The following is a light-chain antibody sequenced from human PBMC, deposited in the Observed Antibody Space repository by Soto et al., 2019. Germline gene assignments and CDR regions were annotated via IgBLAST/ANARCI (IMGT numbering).Light chain of an antibody. CDR1: QSVSSN. Sequence: EIVITQSPATLSVSPGERATLSCRASQSVSSNLAWYQQKPGQAPRLLIYGASSRATGIPDRFSGSGSGTDFTLTISRLEPEGFAVYYCQQYGSSPITFGQGTRLEIK. CDR3: QQYGSSPIT. V-gene: IGKV3-20*01. J-gene: IGKJ5*01. CDR2: GAS.